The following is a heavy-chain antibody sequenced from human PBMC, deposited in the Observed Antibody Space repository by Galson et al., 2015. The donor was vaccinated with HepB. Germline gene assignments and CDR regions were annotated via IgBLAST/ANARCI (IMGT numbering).Heavy chain of an antibody. CDR3: ARALAG. D-gene: IGHD6-19*01. Sequence: SLRLSCAASGFTFSNYAMSWVRQAPGKGLEWVSAINGSGGSKDYADSVTGRFTISRDNSKNTLYLQMNSLRAEDTAVYYCARALAGWGQGTLVTVSS. CDR2: INGSGGSK. V-gene: IGHV3-23*01. CDR1: GFTFSNYA. J-gene: IGHJ4*02.